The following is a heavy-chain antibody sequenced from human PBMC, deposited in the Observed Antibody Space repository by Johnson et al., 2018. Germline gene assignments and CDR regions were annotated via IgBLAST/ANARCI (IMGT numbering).Heavy chain of an antibody. J-gene: IGHJ4*02. Sequence: QVQLQESGGGVVQPGRSLRLSCAASGFTFSSHGMHWVRPAPGKGLEWAAVIWYDGSINFSADSVKGRFTISRENSKNTRYLQIIRLRAEDTAGYYCGRGSGSNYGLFDYWGQGTLVTVSS. V-gene: IGHV3-33*01. CDR1: GFTFSSHG. CDR3: GRGSGSNYGLFDY. CDR2: IWYDGSIN. D-gene: IGHD1-26*01.